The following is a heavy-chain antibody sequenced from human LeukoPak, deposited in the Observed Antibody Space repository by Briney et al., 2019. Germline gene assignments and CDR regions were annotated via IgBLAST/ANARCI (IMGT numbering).Heavy chain of an antibody. CDR1: VGTFSSSA. CDR2: GFAIFVTA. Sequence: SLKCSCKASVGTFSSSAISWVRDAPVQGGEWGGGGFAIFVTANSAQKFQGRVTITAEESTSTAYLELSSMRSEDTAIYCCASSKDYHDSSGYARTLDYWGQGTLVTVSS. J-gene: IGHJ4*02. CDR3: ASSKDYHDSSGYARTLDY. D-gene: IGHD3-22*01. V-gene: IGHV1-69*13.